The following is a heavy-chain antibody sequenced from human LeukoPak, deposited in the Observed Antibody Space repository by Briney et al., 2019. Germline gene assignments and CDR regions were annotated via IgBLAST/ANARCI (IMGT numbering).Heavy chain of an antibody. Sequence: SETLSLTCTVSGGCISSYYWSWIRQPPGKGLEWIGYIYYSGSTNYNPSLKSRVTISVDTSKNQFSLKLSSVTAADTAVYYCATQSYYYGMDVWGQGTTVTVSS. CDR2: IYYSGST. CDR1: GGCISSYY. CDR3: ATQSYYYGMDV. J-gene: IGHJ6*02. V-gene: IGHV4-59*01.